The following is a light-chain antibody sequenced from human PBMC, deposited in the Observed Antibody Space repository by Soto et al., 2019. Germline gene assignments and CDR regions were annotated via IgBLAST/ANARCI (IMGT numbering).Light chain of an antibody. CDR1: QSVSSN. V-gene: IGKV3-15*01. CDR3: QQYSNWPPFT. CDR2: GAS. J-gene: IGKJ5*01. Sequence: EIVMTQSPATLSVSPGERATLSCRSSQSVSSNLAWYQQQPGQAPRLLIYGASTRATGIPARFSGSGSGTEFTLTISSLQSADSAVYYCQQYSNWPPFTVGQGTRLEIK.